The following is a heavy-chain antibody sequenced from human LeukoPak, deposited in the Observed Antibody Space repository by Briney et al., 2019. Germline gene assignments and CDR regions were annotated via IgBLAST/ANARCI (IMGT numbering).Heavy chain of an antibody. CDR3: ARVPTKPDLTSYSGYHFDY. Sequence: GGSLRLSCAASGFTFSSYAMHWVRQAPGKGLEWVAVISYDGSNKYYADSVKGRFTISRGNSKNTLYLQMNSLRAEDTAVYYCARVPTKPDLTSYSGYHFDYWGQGTLVTVSS. J-gene: IGHJ4*02. CDR1: GFTFSSYA. D-gene: IGHD5-12*01. CDR2: ISYDGSNK. V-gene: IGHV3-30*04.